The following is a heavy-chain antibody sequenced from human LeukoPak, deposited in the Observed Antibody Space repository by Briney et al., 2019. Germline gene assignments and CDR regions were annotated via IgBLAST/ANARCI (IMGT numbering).Heavy chain of an antibody. CDR2: ISGSGDST. J-gene: IGHJ4*02. D-gene: IGHD6-13*01. Sequence: GGSLRLSGAASGFTFSSYAMSWVRQAPGKGREWGSAISGSGDSTYYGDSVKGRFTISRDNSKNTLYLQMNSLRAEDTAVYYCAKTRPLDSSSWSHGDYWGQGTLVTVSS. CDR1: GFTFSSYA. V-gene: IGHV3-23*01. CDR3: AKTRPLDSSSWSHGDY.